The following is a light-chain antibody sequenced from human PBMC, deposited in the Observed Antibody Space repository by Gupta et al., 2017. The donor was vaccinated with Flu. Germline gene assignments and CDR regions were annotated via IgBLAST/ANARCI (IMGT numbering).Light chain of an antibody. V-gene: IGLV2-14*04. J-gene: IGLJ2*01. CDR1: SGDLVGYNY. CDR3: SSYKNTKTLGV. Sequence: ITISCTGSSGDLVGYNYVSWYQQQPGTAPKLIIVDVSTRPSGVSNRCSCSKTGNKASLTIFGLQAKDEGDDYCSSYKNTKTLGVFGGGTKLTVL. CDR2: DVS.